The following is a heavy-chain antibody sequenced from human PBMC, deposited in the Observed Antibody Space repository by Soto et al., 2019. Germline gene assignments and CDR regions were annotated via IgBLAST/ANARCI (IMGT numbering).Heavy chain of an antibody. CDR2: ISSSGGSA. V-gene: IGHV3-23*01. J-gene: IGHJ4*02. CDR1: GFTFSSYG. Sequence: EVQLLESGGGLVQPGGSLRLSCAASGFTFSSYGMSWVRQAPGKGLEWVSAISSSGGSAYYADSVRGRFTISRDNSKNTLYLQMNSLRAEDTAVYYCARGATSPSYWGQGTLVTVSS. CDR3: ARGATSPSY.